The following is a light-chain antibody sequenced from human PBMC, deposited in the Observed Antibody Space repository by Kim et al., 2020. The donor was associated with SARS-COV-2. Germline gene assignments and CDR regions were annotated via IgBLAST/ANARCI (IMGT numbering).Light chain of an antibody. V-gene: IGKV3-15*01. CDR3: QQYIDWPPA. Sequence: VVMTQSPATLSMSPGERATLSCRASQRVSSDVAWYQQRPGQAPRLLIYGSSTRAAGISARFSGGGSGTEFTLTINRLQSEDFVVYYCQQYIDWPPAFGGGTKVEIK. CDR2: GSS. J-gene: IGKJ4*01. CDR1: QRVSSD.